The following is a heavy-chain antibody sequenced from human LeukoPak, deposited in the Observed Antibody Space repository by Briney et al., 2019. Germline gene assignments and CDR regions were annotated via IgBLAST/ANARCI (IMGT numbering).Heavy chain of an antibody. V-gene: IGHV3-23*01. J-gene: IGHJ4*02. CDR3: ARLAAAGKKFDY. CDR1: GFTFSNYA. Sequence: PGGSLRLSCAASGFTFSNYAMSWVRQAPGKGLEWVSSISNSGGTTFYAGPVRGRFTISRDNSKNTLYLQMNSLRAEDTAVYYCARLAAAGKKFDYWGQGTLVTVSS. CDR2: ISNSGGTT. D-gene: IGHD6-13*01.